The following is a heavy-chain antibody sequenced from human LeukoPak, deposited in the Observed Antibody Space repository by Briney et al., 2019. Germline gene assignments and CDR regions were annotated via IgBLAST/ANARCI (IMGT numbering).Heavy chain of an antibody. CDR1: GGTFSSYA. Sequence: GASVKVSCKASGGTFSSYAISWVRQAPGQGLEWMGGIIPIFGTANYAQKFQGRVTITTDESTSTAYMELSSLRSEDTAVYYCARSDTKYIAAAAPLTYYYYYYMDVWGKGTTVTVSS. CDR3: ARSDTKYIAAAAPLTYYYYYYMDV. V-gene: IGHV1-69*05. D-gene: IGHD6-13*01. CDR2: IIPIFGTA. J-gene: IGHJ6*03.